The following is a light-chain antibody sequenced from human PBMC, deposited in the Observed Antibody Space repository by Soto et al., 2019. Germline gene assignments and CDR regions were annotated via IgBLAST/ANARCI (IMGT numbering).Light chain of an antibody. CDR1: SGSVSTNYY. J-gene: IGLJ3*02. V-gene: IGLV8-61*01. Sequence: QTVVTQEPSLSVSAGGTVTLTCGLRSGSVSTNYYPSWYQQTPGQAPRTLIYNTNTRSSGVPDRFSGSILGNKAALTITGAQADDESDYYCALYMGSGISVFGGGTQLTVL. CDR2: NTN. CDR3: ALYMGSGISV.